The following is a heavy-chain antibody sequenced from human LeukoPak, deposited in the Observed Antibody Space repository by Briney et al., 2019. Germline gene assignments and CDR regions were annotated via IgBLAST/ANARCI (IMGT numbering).Heavy chain of an antibody. CDR2: IRYDGSNK. CDR1: GFTFSSYG. CDR3: RDTSGWPPVGLGY. V-gene: IGHV3-30*02. J-gene: IGHJ4*02. Sequence: PGGSLRLSCAASGFTFSSYGMHWVRQTPGKGLEWVAFIRYDGSNKYYADSVKGRFTISRDNSKNTLYLQMNSLRAEDTAVYAKRDTSGWPPVGLGYWGQGTLVTVSS. D-gene: IGHD6-19*01.